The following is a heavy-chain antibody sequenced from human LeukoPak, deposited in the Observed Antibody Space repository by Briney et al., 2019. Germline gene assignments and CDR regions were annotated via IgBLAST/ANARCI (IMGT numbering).Heavy chain of an antibody. CDR2: IIDSGEST. Sequence: GSLRLSCAASGFTFSSYATSWVRQAPGRGLEWVSGIIDSGESTYYTNFAKGRFTISRDNSNNTLYLQMNSLRAEDTAVYYCAKLGGQELHNYYVAVYGKGTTVAVSS. CDR1: GFTFSSYA. D-gene: IGHD3-16*01. V-gene: IGHV3-23*01. J-gene: IGHJ6*03. CDR3: AKLGGQELHNYYVAV.